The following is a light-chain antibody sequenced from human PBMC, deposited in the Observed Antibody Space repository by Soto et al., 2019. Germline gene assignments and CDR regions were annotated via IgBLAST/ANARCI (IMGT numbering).Light chain of an antibody. J-gene: IGKJ4*01. V-gene: IGKV1-39*01. Sequence: DIQMTQSPSSLSASVGDRVSITCPASQSISSYLNWYQQKPGKAPKVLIYAPSSLQSGVPSRFSGIGSGTDFTLSSSSLQPEDFATYYCQQSDSGPLTFGGGAKVEIK. CDR1: QSISSY. CDR3: QQSDSGPLT. CDR2: APS.